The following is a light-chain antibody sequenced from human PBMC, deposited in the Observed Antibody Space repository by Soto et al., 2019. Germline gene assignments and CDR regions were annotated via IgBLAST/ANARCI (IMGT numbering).Light chain of an antibody. CDR3: QQYNSYS. CDR2: KAS. V-gene: IGKV1-5*03. J-gene: IGKJ5*01. Sequence: DIQMTQSPSTLSASVGDRITITCRASQSISSWLAWYQQKPEKAPKLLIYKASSLESGVPSRFSGSGSGTEFTLTISSLQPDDFATYYCQQYNSYSFGQGTRLEIK. CDR1: QSISSW.